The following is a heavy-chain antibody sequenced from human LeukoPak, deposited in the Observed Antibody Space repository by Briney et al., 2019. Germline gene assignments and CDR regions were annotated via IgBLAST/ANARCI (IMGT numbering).Heavy chain of an antibody. CDR2: ISGSGGST. CDR3: AKDHGWELLNAFDI. CDR1: GFTFSSYA. Sequence: PGGSLRLSCAASGFTFSSYAMNWVRQAPGKGLEWVSGISGSGGSTYYADSVKGRFTISRDNSKNTLYLQMNSLRAEDTAVYYCAKDHGWELLNAFDIWGQGTMVTVSS. J-gene: IGHJ3*02. V-gene: IGHV3-23*01. D-gene: IGHD1-26*01.